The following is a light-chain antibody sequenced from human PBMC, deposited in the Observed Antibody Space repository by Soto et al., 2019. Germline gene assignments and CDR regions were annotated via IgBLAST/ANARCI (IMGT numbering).Light chain of an antibody. V-gene: IGKV3-20*01. CDR2: GAS. J-gene: IGKJ1*01. CDR1: QSLSKTY. Sequence: EIVLTHSPGTLTLSPGERATLSCRASQSLSKTYLAWYQQKPGQAPRLLIDGASSRATGTPDRFSGSGSGTDFTLTISRLEPEDFAVYYCQQYVRPPWTFGQGTKVDIK. CDR3: QQYVRPPWT.